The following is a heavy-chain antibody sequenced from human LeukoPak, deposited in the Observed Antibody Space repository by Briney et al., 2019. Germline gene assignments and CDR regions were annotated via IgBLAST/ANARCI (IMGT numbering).Heavy chain of an antibody. CDR1: GFTFSSYS. CDR3: ARDGDESLGYYVGYYYYYMDV. CDR2: ISSSSSYI. J-gene: IGHJ6*03. D-gene: IGHD3-16*01. Sequence: GGSLRLSCAASGFTFSSYSMNWVRQAPGKGLEWVSSISSSSSYIYYADSVKGRFTISRDNAKNSLYLQMNSLRAEDTAVYYCARDGDESLGYYVGYYYYYMDVWGKGTTVTVSS. V-gene: IGHV3-21*01.